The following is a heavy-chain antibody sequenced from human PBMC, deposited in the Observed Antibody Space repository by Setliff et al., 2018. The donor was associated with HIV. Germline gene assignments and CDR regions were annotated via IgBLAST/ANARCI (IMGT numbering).Heavy chain of an antibody. CDR3: ARGSPMVRGVITPFDY. Sequence: SETLSLTCTVSGGSISSSSYYWGWIRQPPGKGLEWIGSIYYSGSTYYDPSLKSRVTISVDTSKNQFSLKLNSVTAADTAVYYCARGSPMVRGVITPFDYWGQGMLVTVPQ. J-gene: IGHJ4*02. V-gene: IGHV4-39*07. CDR1: GGSISSSSYY. D-gene: IGHD3-10*01. CDR2: IYYSGST.